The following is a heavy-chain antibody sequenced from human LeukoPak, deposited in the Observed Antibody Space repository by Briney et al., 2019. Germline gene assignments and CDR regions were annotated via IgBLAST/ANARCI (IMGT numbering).Heavy chain of an antibody. CDR1: GFTFSNYW. J-gene: IGHJ4*02. CDR2: IKQDGSEK. V-gene: IGHV3-7*04. Sequence: GGSLRLSCAASGFTFSNYWMSWVRQAPGKGLEWVANIKQDGSEKYYVDSLKGRFTISRDNAKNSLYLQMNSLRAEDTAVYYCARWADSSGYYYIDYWGQGTLVTVSS. CDR3: ARWADSSGYYYIDY. D-gene: IGHD3-22*01.